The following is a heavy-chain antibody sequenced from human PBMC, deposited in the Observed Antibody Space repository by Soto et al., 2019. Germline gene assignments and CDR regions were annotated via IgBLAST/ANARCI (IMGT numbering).Heavy chain of an antibody. Sequence: QVQLVESGGGVVQPGRSLRVSCAASGFTFSSYGMHWVRQAPGKGLEWVAVISYDGSNKYYADSVKGRFTISRDNSKNTLYLQMNSLRAEDTAVYYCARDRNDAFDIWGQGTMVTVSS. J-gene: IGHJ3*02. CDR1: GFTFSSYG. CDR2: ISYDGSNK. V-gene: IGHV3-30*03. CDR3: ARDRNDAFDI.